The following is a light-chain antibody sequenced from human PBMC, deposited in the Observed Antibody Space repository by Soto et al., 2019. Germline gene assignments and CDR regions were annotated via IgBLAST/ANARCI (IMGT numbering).Light chain of an antibody. CDR2: AAS. J-gene: IGKJ1*01. CDR3: QQSYSTPQST. CDR1: QSISSY. Sequence: DIQMTQSPSSLSASVGDRVTITCRASQSISSYVNWYQQKPGKAPKLLIYAASSLQSGVPSRFSGSGSGTDFTLTISSLQPEDFATYYCQQSYSTPQSTFGQGTKVEIK. V-gene: IGKV1-39*01.